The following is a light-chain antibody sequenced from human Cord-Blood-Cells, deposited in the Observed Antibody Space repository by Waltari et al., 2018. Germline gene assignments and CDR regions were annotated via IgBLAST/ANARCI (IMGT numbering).Light chain of an antibody. Sequence: DIQMTQSPSSLSASVGDRVTITCRASQSISSYLNWYQQKPGKAPKLLIYASSSLQSGVPSRVSGSGSGTDFTLTISSLQPEDFATYYCQQSYSTPRTFGQWTKVEIK. V-gene: IGKV1-39*01. CDR1: QSISSY. J-gene: IGKJ1*01. CDR3: QQSYSTPRT. CDR2: ASS.